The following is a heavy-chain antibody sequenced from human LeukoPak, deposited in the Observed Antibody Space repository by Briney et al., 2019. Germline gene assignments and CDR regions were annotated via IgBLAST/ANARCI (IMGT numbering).Heavy chain of an antibody. CDR3: AKGTTGYSSQLFDP. V-gene: IGHV3-30*02. CDR1: GFTFSSYG. CDR2: IRYDGSNK. J-gene: IGHJ5*02. D-gene: IGHD6-19*01. Sequence: PGGSLRLSCAASGFTFSSYGMHWVRQAPGKGLEWVAFIRYDGSNKYYADSVKGRFTISRDNSKNTLYLQMNSLRAEDTAVYYCAKGTTGYSSQLFDPWGQGTLVTVSS.